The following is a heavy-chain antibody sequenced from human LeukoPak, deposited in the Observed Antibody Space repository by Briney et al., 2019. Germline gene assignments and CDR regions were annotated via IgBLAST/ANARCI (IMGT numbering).Heavy chain of an antibody. Sequence: SETLSLTCTVSGGSISSYYWSWIRQPPGKGLEWIGYIYYSGSTNYNPSHKSRVTISVDTSKNQFSLKLSSVTAADTAVYYCARAGLGYCSSTSCYYFDYWGQGTPVTVSS. CDR1: GGSISSYY. CDR3: ARAGLGYCSSTSCYYFDY. V-gene: IGHV4-59*01. D-gene: IGHD2-2*01. J-gene: IGHJ4*02. CDR2: IYYSGST.